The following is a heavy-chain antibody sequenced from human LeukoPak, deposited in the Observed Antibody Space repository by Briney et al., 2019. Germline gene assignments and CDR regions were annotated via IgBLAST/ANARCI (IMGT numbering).Heavy chain of an antibody. CDR2: IWYDGSKK. J-gene: IGHJ4*02. V-gene: IGHV3-33*04. Sequence: GGTLRLPCAASGFTFSSYGMHWVRQAPGKGLEWVAFIWYDGSKKYYADSVKGRFIISRDNSKNTLYLLMNSLRVDDTAVYHCVRGGLAAAACDYWGQGTLVTVSS. CDR1: GFTFSSYG. CDR3: VRGGLAAAACDY. D-gene: IGHD6-13*01.